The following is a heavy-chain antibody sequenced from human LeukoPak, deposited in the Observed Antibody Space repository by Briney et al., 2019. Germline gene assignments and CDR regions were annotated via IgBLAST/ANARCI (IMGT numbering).Heavy chain of an antibody. CDR3: ARVLAYYDSSGYLASWDYYYMDV. Sequence: SETLSLTCAVYGGSFSGYYWSWIRQPPGKGLEWIGEINHSGSTNYNPSLKSRVTISVDTSKNQFSLKLSSVTAADTAVYYCARVLAYYDSSGYLASWDYYYMDVWGKGTTVTISS. V-gene: IGHV4-34*01. CDR2: INHSGST. D-gene: IGHD3-22*01. CDR1: GGSFSGYY. J-gene: IGHJ6*03.